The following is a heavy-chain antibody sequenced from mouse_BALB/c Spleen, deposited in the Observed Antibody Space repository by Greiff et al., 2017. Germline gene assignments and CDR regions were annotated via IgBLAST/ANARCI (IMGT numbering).Heavy chain of an antibody. Sequence: EVQRVESGGGLVQPGGSLKLSCAASGFTFSSYTMSWVRQTPEKRLEWVAYISNGGGSTYYPDTVKGRFTISRDNAKNTPYLQLSRLKSEDTAMYYLASHDGYYALDYWGEGTAVTVAA. CDR3: ASHDGYYALDY. CDR2: ISNGGGST. CDR1: GFTFSSYT. J-gene: IGHJ4*01. V-gene: IGHV5-12-2*01. D-gene: IGHD2-3*01.